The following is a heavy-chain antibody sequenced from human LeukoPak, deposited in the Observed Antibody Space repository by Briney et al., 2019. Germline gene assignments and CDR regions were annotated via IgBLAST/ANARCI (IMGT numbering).Heavy chain of an antibody. CDR3: ASPSSGYYTLWY. J-gene: IGHJ4*02. CDR1: GGTFSSYA. V-gene: IGHV1-69*13. CDR2: IIPIFGTA. Sequence: SVKVSCKASGGTFSSYAISWLRQAPGQGLKWMGGIIPIFGTANYAQKFQGRVTITADESTSTAYKELSSLRSEDTAAYYCASPSSGYYTLWYWGQGTLVTVSS. D-gene: IGHD3-22*01.